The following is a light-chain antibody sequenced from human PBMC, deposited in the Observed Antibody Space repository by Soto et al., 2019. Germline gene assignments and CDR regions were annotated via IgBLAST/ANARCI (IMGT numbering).Light chain of an antibody. V-gene: IGKV1-33*01. CDR1: QDISNY. Sequence: DIQMTQSPSSLSASVGDRVTITCQASQDISNYLNWYQQKPGKAPKLLIYDASNLETGVPSRFXGXXXXTDFTFTISSLQPEDIATYYCQQYDNLPITFGQGTRLEIK. J-gene: IGKJ5*01. CDR2: DAS. CDR3: QQYDNLPIT.